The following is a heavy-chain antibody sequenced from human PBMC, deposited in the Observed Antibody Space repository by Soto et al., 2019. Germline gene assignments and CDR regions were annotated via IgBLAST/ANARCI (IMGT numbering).Heavy chain of an antibody. CDR2: IYSGGST. D-gene: IGHD3-16*01. CDR3: ARDPWAADY. CDR1: GFTVSTKY. J-gene: IGHJ4*02. V-gene: IGHV3-66*01. Sequence: EVQLVESGGGLVQPGGSLRLSCAASGFTVSTKYMSWVRQAPGKGLEWVSVIYSGGSTFYADSVRGRFTISRDNSKNTVNLLMNSLRAEDTAVYYCARDPWAADYWGQGTQVTVSS.